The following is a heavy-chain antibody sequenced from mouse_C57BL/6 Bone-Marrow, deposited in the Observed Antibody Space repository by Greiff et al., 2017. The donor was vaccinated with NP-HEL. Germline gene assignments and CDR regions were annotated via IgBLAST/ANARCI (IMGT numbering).Heavy chain of an antibody. V-gene: IGHV1-55*01. J-gene: IGHJ1*03. CDR2: IYPGSGST. D-gene: IGHD5-5*01. Sequence: QVQLKQSGAELVKPGASVKMSCKASGYTFTSYWITWVKQRPGQGLEWIGDIYPGSGSTNYNEKFKSKATLTVDTSSSTAYMQLSSLTSEDSAVYYCARSPYLYFDVWGTGTTVTVSS. CDR1: GYTFTSYW. CDR3: ARSPYLYFDV.